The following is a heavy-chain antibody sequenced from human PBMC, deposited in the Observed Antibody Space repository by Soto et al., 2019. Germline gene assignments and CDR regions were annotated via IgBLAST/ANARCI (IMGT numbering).Heavy chain of an antibody. CDR3: PRGDATKVGVTNCYGMHV. J-gene: IGHJ6*02. D-gene: IGHD3-10*01. CDR1: GGSLTNYG. CDR2: IIPVFGTA. Sequence: QVQLVQSGAEVKKPGSSVKVSCKASGGSLTNYGVSWVRQAPGQGLEWMGGIIPVFGTANYAQKFQGRVTIAADESKSTVFMDVRSLRSEATAVYYYPRGDATKVGVTNCYGMHVWGPGTTVPVSS. V-gene: IGHV1-69*12.